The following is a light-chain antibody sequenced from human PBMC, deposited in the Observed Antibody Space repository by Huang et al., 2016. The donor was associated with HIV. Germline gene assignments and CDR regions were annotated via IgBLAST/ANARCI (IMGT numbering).Light chain of an antibody. J-gene: IGKJ2*01. CDR1: QSVSSY. CDR3: QQRSNWAPGYT. Sequence: EIVLTQSPATLSLSPGERAPPSCRASQSVSSYVAWYQQKPGQAPRLLIYDASNRATGIPARFSGSGSGTDFTLTISSLEPEDFAVYYCQQRSNWAPGYTFGQGTKLEIK. CDR2: DAS. V-gene: IGKV3-11*01.